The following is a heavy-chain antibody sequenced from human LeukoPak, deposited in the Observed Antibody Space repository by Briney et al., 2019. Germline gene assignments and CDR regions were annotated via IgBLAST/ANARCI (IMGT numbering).Heavy chain of an antibody. D-gene: IGHD5-12*01. CDR3: AKGLRGIYYYYYMDV. J-gene: IGHJ6*03. CDR2: IRYDGSNK. Sequence: GGSLRLSCAASGFTFSSYGMHWVRQAPGKGLEWVAFIRYDGSNKYYADSVKGRFTISRDNSKNTLYLQMNSLRAEDTAVYYCAKGLRGIYYYYYMDVWGKGTTVTISS. CDR1: GFTFSSYG. V-gene: IGHV3-30*02.